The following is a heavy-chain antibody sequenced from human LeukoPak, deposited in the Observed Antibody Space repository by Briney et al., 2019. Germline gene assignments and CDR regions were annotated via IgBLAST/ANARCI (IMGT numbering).Heavy chain of an antibody. CDR2: FYYSGGS. Sequence: SETLSLTCTVSGGSISSSSYYWGWIRQPPGKGLEWIGSFYYSGGSYYSPSLKSRVTISVDTSKNQFSLNLSSVTAADTAVYYCANSANYGGNSGYFDYWGQGTLVTVSS. J-gene: IGHJ4*02. CDR1: GGSISSSSYY. V-gene: IGHV4-39*01. CDR3: ANSANYGGNSGYFDY. D-gene: IGHD4-23*01.